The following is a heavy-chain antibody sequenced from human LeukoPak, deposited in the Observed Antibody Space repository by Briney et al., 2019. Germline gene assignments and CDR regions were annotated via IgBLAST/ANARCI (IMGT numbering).Heavy chain of an antibody. J-gene: IGHJ4*02. CDR3: VKSVFGYSYGYGDY. CDR1: GFTFSSYA. D-gene: IGHD5-18*01. V-gene: IGHV3-64D*06. CDR2: ISSNGGST. Sequence: QTGGSLRLSCSASGFTFSSYAMHWVRQAPGKGLEDVSAISSNGGSTYYADSVKGRFTISRDNSKNTLYLQMSSLRAEDTAVYYCVKSVFGYSYGYGDYWGQGTLVTVSS.